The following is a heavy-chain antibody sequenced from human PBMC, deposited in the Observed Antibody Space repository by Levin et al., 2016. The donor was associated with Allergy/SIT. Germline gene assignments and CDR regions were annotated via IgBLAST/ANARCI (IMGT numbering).Heavy chain of an antibody. D-gene: IGHD3-10*01. Sequence: ASVKVSCKASGYTFTSYNINWVRQATGQGLEWMGWMNPNSGNTGYAQKFQGRVTMTRNTSISTAYMELSSLRSEDTAVYYCARGGTMVRKNSSGRFPHYWGQGTLVTVSS. CDR3: ARGGTMVRKNSSGRFPHY. J-gene: IGHJ4*02. V-gene: IGHV1-8*01. CDR2: MNPNSGNT. CDR1: GYTFTSYN.